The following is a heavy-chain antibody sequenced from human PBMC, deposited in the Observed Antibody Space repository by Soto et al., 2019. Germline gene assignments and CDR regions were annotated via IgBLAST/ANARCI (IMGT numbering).Heavy chain of an antibody. CDR2: IIPIFGTA. Sequence: GASVKVSCKASGGTFSSYAISWVRQAPGQGLEWMGGIIPIFGTANYAQKFQGRVTITADKSTSTAYMELSSLRSEDTAVYYCAGNVLRFLEWLFLSSTYYYYYYGMDVWGQGTTVTVSS. CDR1: GGTFSSYA. D-gene: IGHD3-3*01. J-gene: IGHJ6*02. CDR3: AGNVLRFLEWLFLSSTYYYYYYGMDV. V-gene: IGHV1-69*06.